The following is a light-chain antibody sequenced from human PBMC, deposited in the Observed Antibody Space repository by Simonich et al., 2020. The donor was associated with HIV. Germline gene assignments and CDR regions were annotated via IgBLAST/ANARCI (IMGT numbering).Light chain of an antibody. CDR2: EDN. CDR1: SGSIASNY. J-gene: IGLJ2*01. CDR3: QSYDSSRDVV. V-gene: IGLV6-57*01. Sequence: NFMLTQPHSVSESPGKTATISCTRSSGSIASNYVQWYQQRPGSSPTTMFYEDNQRPTGFPDRFSDSIDSSSNSASLTISGLKTEDEADYYCQSYDSSRDVVFGGGTKLTVL.